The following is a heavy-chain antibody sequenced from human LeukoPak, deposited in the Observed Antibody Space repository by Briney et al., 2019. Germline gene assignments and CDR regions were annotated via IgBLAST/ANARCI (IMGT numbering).Heavy chain of an antibody. CDR1: GFTFSSYA. J-gene: IGHJ4*02. CDR3: ASRLKTPSDYGLSKYYFDS. V-gene: IGHV3-23*01. CDR2: ISGSGAIT. D-gene: IGHD4-17*01. Sequence: PGGSLRLSCAASGFTFSSYAMSWVRQAPGKGLEWASAISGSGAITYYADSVKGRFTISRDNIRNTLYLQINSLRAEDTAVYYCASRLKTPSDYGLSKYYFDSWGQGTLVTVSS.